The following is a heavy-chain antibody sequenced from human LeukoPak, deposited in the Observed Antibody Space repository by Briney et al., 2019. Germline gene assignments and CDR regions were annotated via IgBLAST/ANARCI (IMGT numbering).Heavy chain of an antibody. D-gene: IGHD2-15*01. CDR2: ITNRGSHL. J-gene: IGHJ4*02. V-gene: IGHV3-21*04. CDR1: GFSFNSYT. CDR3: ARLVQVAHFDY. Sequence: GGSLRLSCAASGFSFNSYTMSWVRQAPGKGLEWVSSITNRGSHLYYADSVKGRFTVSRDNANNSLYLQMDSLRAEDTAVYYCARLVQVAHFDYWGQGTLVTVSS.